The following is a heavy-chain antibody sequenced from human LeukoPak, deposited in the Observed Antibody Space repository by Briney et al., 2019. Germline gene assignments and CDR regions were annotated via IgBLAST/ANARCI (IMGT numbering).Heavy chain of an antibody. D-gene: IGHD4-17*01. CDR3: AQDWIDGDSGIDQ. V-gene: IGHV3-23*01. J-gene: IGHJ4*02. CDR2: IRAGSDVT. Sequence: GGSLRLSCAASTFTFSRFAMSWVRQAPGKGLEWVSAIRAGSDVTYYADFVKGRFTISRDNSKNMLFLQMNSLKVEDTAIYFCAQDWIDGDSGIDQWGQGTLVTVSA. CDR1: TFTFSRFA.